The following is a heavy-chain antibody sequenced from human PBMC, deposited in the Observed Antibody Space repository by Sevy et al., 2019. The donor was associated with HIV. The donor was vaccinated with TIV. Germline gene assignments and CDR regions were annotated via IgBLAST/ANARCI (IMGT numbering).Heavy chain of an antibody. V-gene: IGHV3-66*01. CDR1: TFSVTDNY. J-gene: IGHJ6*02. CDR2: IYSGGST. Sequence: GGSLRLSCAASTFSVTDNYMSWVRQAPGKGLEWLSTIYSGGSTFYADSVKGRFTISRDNSKNTQYLRMNSLRAEDTAVYYCARAHYYDASGYYYYYYGLDVWGQGTTVTVSS. D-gene: IGHD3-22*01. CDR3: ARAHYYDASGYYYYYYGLDV.